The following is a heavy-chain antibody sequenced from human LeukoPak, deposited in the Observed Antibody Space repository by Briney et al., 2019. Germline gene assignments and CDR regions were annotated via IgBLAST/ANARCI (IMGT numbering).Heavy chain of an antibody. CDR2: ISSSSSYI. J-gene: IGHJ3*02. CDR1: EFTFTTSW. V-gene: IGHV3-21*01. D-gene: IGHD2-15*01. CDR3: ARDQWGSSGGRGSAFDI. Sequence: GGSLRLSCAASEFTFTTSWMTWVRQAPGKGLEWVSSISSSSSYIYYADSVKGRFTISRDNAKNSLYLQMNSLRAEDTAVYYCARDQWGSSGGRGSAFDIWGQGTMVTVSS.